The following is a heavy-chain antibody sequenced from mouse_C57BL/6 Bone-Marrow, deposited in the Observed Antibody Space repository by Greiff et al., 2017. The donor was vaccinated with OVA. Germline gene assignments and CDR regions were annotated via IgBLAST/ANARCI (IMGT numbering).Heavy chain of an antibody. Sequence: QVQLQQPGAELVMPGASVKLSCKASGYTFTSYWMHWVKQRPGQGLEWIGEIDPSDSYTNYNQKFKGKSTLTVDKSSSTAYMQLSSLTSEDSAVYYCARGWLLHPFDYWGRGTTLTVSS. J-gene: IGHJ2*01. CDR1: GYTFTSYW. V-gene: IGHV1-69*01. CDR3: ARGWLLHPFDY. CDR2: IDPSDSYT. D-gene: IGHD2-3*01.